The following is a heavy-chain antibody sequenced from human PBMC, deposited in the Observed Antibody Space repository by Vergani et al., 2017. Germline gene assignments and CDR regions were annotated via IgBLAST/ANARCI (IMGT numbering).Heavy chain of an antibody. J-gene: IGHJ4*02. CDR3: ARDGGYCSSTSCFLDY. D-gene: IGHD2-2*01. CDR2: ISYDGSNK. CDR1: GFTFSSYA. Sequence: QVQLVESGGGVVQPGRSLRLSCAASGFTFSSYAMHWVRQAPGKGLEWVAVISYDGSNKYYADSVKGRFTISRDNSKNTLYLQMNSLRAEDTAVYYFARDGGYCSSTSCFLDYWGQGTLVTVSS. V-gene: IGHV3-30-3*01.